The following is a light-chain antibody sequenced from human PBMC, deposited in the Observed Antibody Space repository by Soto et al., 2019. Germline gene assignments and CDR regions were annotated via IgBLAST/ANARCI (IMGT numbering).Light chain of an antibody. J-gene: IGKJ1*01. CDR3: QQYNNWPPT. V-gene: IGKV3D-15*01. CDR2: GAS. Sequence: EIVMTQSPATLSVSPGERATLSCRASQSVSGNLAWYQQKPGQAPRLLIYGASTRATGIPARFSGSGSGTEFTLTISSLQAEYFAVDYCQQYNNWPPTFGQGTKVEIK. CDR1: QSVSGN.